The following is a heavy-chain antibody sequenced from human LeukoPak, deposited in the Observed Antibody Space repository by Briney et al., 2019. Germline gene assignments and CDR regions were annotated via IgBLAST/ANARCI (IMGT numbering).Heavy chain of an antibody. V-gene: IGHV4-39*01. Sequence: SETLSLTCTVSGGSISSSSYYWGWIRQPPGKGLEWIGSIYYSGSTYYNPSLKSRVTISVDTSKNQFSLKLSSVTAADTAMYYCARQRTRRAVAAGEDYWGQGTPVTVSS. CDR3: ARQRTRRAVAAGEDY. CDR1: GGSISSSSYY. J-gene: IGHJ4*02. CDR2: IYYSGST. D-gene: IGHD6-19*01.